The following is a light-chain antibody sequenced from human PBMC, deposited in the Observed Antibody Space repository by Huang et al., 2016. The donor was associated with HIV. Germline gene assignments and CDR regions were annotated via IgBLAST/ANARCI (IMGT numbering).Light chain of an antibody. CDR2: GAS. Sequence: EIVLTQSPGTPSLSPGERATLSCRASQSVSSTYLAWYQQKPGQPPRLLIYGASSRAPGIPDRFSGGGSWKDFTLTISRLEPEDFAVYYCQQYGISPPTWTFGQGTKVEIK. J-gene: IGKJ1*01. CDR3: QQYGISPPTWT. CDR1: QSVSSTY. V-gene: IGKV3-20*01.